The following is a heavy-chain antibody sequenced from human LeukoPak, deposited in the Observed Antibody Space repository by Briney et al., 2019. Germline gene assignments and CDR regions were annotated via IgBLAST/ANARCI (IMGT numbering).Heavy chain of an antibody. CDR3: ARDATPYDSSGYHNY. V-gene: IGHV1-8*01. CDR2: MNPNSGNT. D-gene: IGHD3-22*01. Sequence: ALGKVSCKASGYTFTSYDMNWVRQATGQGLEWRGWMNPNSGNTGYAQKLQGTVTMTTHTSTSTAYMEPRSLTSDDPAVYYCARDATPYDSSGYHNYWGQGTLVTVSS. CDR1: GYTFTSYD. J-gene: IGHJ4*02.